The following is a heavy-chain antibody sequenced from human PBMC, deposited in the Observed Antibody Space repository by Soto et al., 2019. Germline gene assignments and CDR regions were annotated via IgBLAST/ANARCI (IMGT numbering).Heavy chain of an antibody. V-gene: IGHV3-30*18. CDR2: ISYDGSNK. CDR1: VFTFSSYG. D-gene: IGHD6-13*01. Sequence: WWSLRLSCSASVFTFSSYGMHWFRQAPGKGLEWVAVISYDGSNKYYADSVKGRFTISRDNSKNTLYLQMNSLRAEDTAVYYCAKIWIQGAAGQIAYGMDVWGQGTTVTVSS. CDR3: AKIWIQGAAGQIAYGMDV. J-gene: IGHJ6*02.